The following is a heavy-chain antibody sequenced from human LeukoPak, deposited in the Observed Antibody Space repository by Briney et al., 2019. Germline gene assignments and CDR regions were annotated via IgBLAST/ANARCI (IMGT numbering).Heavy chain of an antibody. CDR2: ISYDGSNK. D-gene: IGHD2-2*01. V-gene: IGHV3-30*04. CDR1: GFTFSSYA. J-gene: IGHJ4*02. Sequence: GGSLRLSCAASGFTFSSYAMHWVREAPGKGLGWVAVISYDGSNKYYADSVKGRFTISRDNSKNTLYLQMNSLRAEDTAVYYCARDQVPAAMLGPDYWGQGTLVTVSS. CDR3: ARDQVPAAMLGPDY.